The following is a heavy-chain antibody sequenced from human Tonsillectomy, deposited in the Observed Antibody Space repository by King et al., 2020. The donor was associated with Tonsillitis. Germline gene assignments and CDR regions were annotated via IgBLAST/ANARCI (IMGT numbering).Heavy chain of an antibody. CDR3: ARVGLYCSSTRCYDYYYHYMDV. Sequence: VQLVESGGGLVKPGGSLRLSCAASGFTFNNYSMNWVRQAPKKGLEWVSFISSSSSYIYYADSVKGRFTISRDNAKNSLYLQMNSLTAEDTAVYYCARVGLYCSSTRCYDYYYHYMDVWGKGTTVTVSS. V-gene: IGHV3-21*01. CDR1: GFTFNNYS. D-gene: IGHD2-2*01. CDR2: ISSSSSYI. J-gene: IGHJ6*03.